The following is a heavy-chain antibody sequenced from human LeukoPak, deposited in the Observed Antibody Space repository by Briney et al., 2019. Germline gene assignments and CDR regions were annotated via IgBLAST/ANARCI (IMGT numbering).Heavy chain of an antibody. D-gene: IGHD6-13*01. CDR3: ARDLADPVYYYYYYMDV. CDR2: IKQDGSEK. J-gene: IGHJ6*03. V-gene: IGHV3-7*01. Sequence: GSLRLSCAASGFNFSSYWMSWVRQAPGKGLDWVANIKQDGSEKYYVDSVKGRFTISRDNAKNSLYLQMNSLRAEDTAVYYCARDLADPVYYYYYYMDVWGKGTTVTVSS. CDR1: GFNFSSYW.